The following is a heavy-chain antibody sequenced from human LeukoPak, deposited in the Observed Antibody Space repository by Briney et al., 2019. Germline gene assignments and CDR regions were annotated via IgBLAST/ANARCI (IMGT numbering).Heavy chain of an antibody. CDR1: GYSISSGYY. CDR3: ARLGGYSSSSLDY. D-gene: IGHD6-6*01. V-gene: IGHV4-38-2*01. Sequence: SSETLSLTCAVSGYSISSGYYWGWIRPPPGKGLEWIGSIYHSGSTYYNPSLKSRVTISVDTSKNQFSLKLSPVTTADTAVYYCARLGGYSSSSLDYWGQGTLVTVSS. J-gene: IGHJ4*02. CDR2: IYHSGST.